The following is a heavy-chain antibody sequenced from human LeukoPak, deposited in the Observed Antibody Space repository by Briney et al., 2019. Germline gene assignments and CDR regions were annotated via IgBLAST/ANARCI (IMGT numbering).Heavy chain of an antibody. CDR1: GYTFTSYY. J-gene: IGHJ4*02. D-gene: IGHD5-24*01. CDR2: INPSGGST. CDR3: ARVDNSPTPLQWHFDY. V-gene: IGHV1-46*01. Sequence: ASVKVSCKASGYTFTSYYMHWVRQAPGQGLEWMGIINPSGGSTSYAQKFQGRVTMTRDTSTSTVYMELSSLRSEDTAVYYCARVDNSPTPLQWHFDYWGPGTLVTVSS.